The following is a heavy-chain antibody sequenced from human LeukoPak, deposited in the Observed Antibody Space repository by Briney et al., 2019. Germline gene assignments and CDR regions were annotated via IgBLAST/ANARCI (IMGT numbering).Heavy chain of an antibody. J-gene: IGHJ4*02. Sequence: SETLSLTCTVSGGSISSYYWSWIRQPPGKGLEWIGYIYYSGSTNYNPSLKSRVTISVDTSKTQFSLKLSSVTAADTAVYYCGREGQWLPGFDSWGQGTLVTVSS. CDR2: IYYSGST. V-gene: IGHV4-59*01. CDR3: GREGQWLPGFDS. D-gene: IGHD6-19*01. CDR1: GGSISSYY.